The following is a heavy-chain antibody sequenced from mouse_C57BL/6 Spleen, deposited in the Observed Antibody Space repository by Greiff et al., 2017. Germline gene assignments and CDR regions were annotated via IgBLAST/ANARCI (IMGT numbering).Heavy chain of an antibody. J-gene: IGHJ4*01. V-gene: IGHV5-17*01. D-gene: IGHD5-1*01. Sequence: DVKLQESGGGLVKPGGFLKLSCAASGFTFSDYGMHWVRQAPEKGLEWVAYISSGSSTIYYADTVKGRFTISRDNAKNTLFLQMTSLRSEDTAMYYCARGSNYAMDYWGQGTSVTVSS. CDR1: GFTFSDYG. CDR3: ARGSNYAMDY. CDR2: ISSGSSTI.